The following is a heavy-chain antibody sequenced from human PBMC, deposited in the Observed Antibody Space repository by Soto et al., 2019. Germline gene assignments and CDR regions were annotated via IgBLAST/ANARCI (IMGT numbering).Heavy chain of an antibody. D-gene: IGHD6-13*01. J-gene: IGHJ4*02. V-gene: IGHV3-33*06. CDR2: VWFDGSNE. CDR3: AKMVGVSVAAAGFDL. Sequence: QVQLVESGGGVVQPGRSLRLSCVASGFIFSSYGMHWVRQAPGKGLEWVAVVWFDGSNEFYVDSVKGRFTISRDNSKKTLFLQMNSLRAEDTAVYYCAKMVGVSVAAAGFDLWGQGTLVTVSS. CDR1: GFIFSSYG.